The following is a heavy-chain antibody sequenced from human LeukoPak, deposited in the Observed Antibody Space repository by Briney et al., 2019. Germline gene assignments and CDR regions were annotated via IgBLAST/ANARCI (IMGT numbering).Heavy chain of an antibody. CDR1: GSTFSSYA. CDR3: ANYDYVWGSYRYTSHY. V-gene: IGHV3-23*01. Sequence: PGGSLRLSCAASGSTFSSYAMSWVRQAPGKGLEWVSAISGSGGSTYYADSVKGRFTISRDNSKNTLYLQMNSLRAEDTAVYYCANYDYVWGSYRYTSHYWGQGTLVTVSS. CDR2: ISGSGGST. J-gene: IGHJ4*02. D-gene: IGHD3-16*02.